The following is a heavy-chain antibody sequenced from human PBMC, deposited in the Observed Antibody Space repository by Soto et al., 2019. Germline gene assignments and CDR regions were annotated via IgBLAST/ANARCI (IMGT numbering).Heavy chain of an antibody. Sequence: GGSLRLSCSASGFTFSTQAMAWVRQAPGKGLEWVSALISSGESPDYADSVKGGFTISRDNSKNTLYLQMNSLRADDTAVYYCAKDLHGSGWSFDQWGQGTVVTVSS. J-gene: IGHJ4*02. CDR3: AKDLHGSGWSFDQ. CDR2: LISSGESP. CDR1: GFTFSTQA. D-gene: IGHD6-19*01. V-gene: IGHV3-23*01.